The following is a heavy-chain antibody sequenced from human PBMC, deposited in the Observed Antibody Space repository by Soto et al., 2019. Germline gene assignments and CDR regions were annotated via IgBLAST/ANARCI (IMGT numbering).Heavy chain of an antibody. D-gene: IGHD3-22*01. J-gene: IGHJ4*02. CDR1: GFTFSSYA. CDR3: ARVYDSSGWASDY. Sequence: PGGSLRLSCAASGFTFSSYAMHWVRRAPGKGLEWVAVISYDGSNKYYADSVKGRFTISRDNSKNTLYLQMNSLRAEDTAVYYCARVYDSSGWASDYWGQGTMVTVYS. CDR2: ISYDGSNK. V-gene: IGHV3-30-3*01.